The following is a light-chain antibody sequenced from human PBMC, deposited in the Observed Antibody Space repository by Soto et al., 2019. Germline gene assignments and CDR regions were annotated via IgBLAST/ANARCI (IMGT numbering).Light chain of an antibody. CDR3: QQYNSLHVA. CDR2: AAS. CDR1: QSINDW. Sequence: DIPMTQSPSSLSAFVGDRVTITCRASQSINDWLAWYQQKPGKAPQLLIYAASTLQSGVPSRFRGSGSGREFTLTISSLQRDDFATYYCQQYNSLHVAFGQGTKVEVK. V-gene: IGKV1-5*01. J-gene: IGKJ1*01.